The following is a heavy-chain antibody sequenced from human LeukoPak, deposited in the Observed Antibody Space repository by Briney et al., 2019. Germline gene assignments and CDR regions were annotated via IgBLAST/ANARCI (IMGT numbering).Heavy chain of an antibody. CDR3: ARSTTD. V-gene: IGHV4-59*12. CDR2: IYYSGST. J-gene: IGHJ4*02. Sequence: PSETLSLTCTVFGGSISSYYWSWIRQPPGKGLEWIGYIYYSGSTNYNPSLKSRVTISVDTSKNQFSLNLTSVTAADTAIYYCARSTTDWGQGTLVTVSS. CDR1: GGSISSYY. D-gene: IGHD1-1*01.